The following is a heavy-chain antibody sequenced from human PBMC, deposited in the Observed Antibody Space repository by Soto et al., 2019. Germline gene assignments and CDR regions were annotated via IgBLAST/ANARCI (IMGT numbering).Heavy chain of an antibody. J-gene: IGHJ4*02. CDR1: GFTFGSYW. CDR2: IKQDGSAT. V-gene: IGHV3-7*01. CDR3: ASGVYCGPGCYYYFDY. Sequence: EVQLVESGGGLVQPGGSLRLSCAVSGFTFGSYWLNWVRLIPGKGLEWVAYIKQDGSATYYVDSVKGRFTISRDNAKNSLDLQINSRRVEDTSVYYCASGVYCGPGCYYYFDYCGQGTLVTVSS. D-gene: IGHD2-21*02.